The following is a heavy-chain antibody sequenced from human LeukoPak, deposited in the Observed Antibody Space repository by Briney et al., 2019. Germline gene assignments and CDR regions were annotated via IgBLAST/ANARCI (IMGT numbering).Heavy chain of an antibody. CDR3: ARAGSSTSYYYYGMDV. V-gene: IGHV1-69*13. J-gene: IGHJ6*02. CDR1: GGTFSSYA. D-gene: IGHD2-2*01. Sequence: SVKVSCKASGGTFSSYAISWVRQAPGQGPEWMGGIIPIFGTANYAQKFQGRITITADESTSTAYMELSSLRSEDTAVYYCARAGSSTSYYYYGMDVWGQGTTVTVSS. CDR2: IIPIFGTA.